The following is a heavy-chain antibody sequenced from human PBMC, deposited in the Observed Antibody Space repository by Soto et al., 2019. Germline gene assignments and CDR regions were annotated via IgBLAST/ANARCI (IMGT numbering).Heavy chain of an antibody. V-gene: IGHV3-30-3*01. CDR1: GFTFSSYA. CDR3: ARGIHSMVRGVKAVGY. J-gene: IGHJ4*02. Sequence: QVQLVESGGGVVQPGRSLRLSCAASGFTFSSYAMHWVRQAPGKGLEWVAVISYDGSNKYYADSVKGRFTISRDNSKNTLYLQMNSLRAEDTAVYYSARGIHSMVRGVKAVGYWGQGTLVTVSS. CDR2: ISYDGSNK. D-gene: IGHD3-10*01.